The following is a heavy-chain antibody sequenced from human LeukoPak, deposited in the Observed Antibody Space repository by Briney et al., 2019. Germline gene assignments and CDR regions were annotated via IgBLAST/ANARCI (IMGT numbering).Heavy chain of an antibody. CDR2: INPNSGGT. CDR3: ARESGLRYFDWWNSFDY. CDR1: GYTFTGYY. Sequence: ASVKVSCKASGYTFTGYYMHWVRQAPGQGLEWMGWINPNSGGTNYAQKFQGRVTMTRDTSISTAYMELSRLRSDDTAVYYCARESGLRYFDWWNSFDYWGQGTLVTVSS. J-gene: IGHJ4*02. V-gene: IGHV1-2*02. D-gene: IGHD3-9*01.